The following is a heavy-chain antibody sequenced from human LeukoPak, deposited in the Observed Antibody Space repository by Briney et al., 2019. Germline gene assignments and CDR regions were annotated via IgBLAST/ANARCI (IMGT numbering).Heavy chain of an antibody. Sequence: PSETLSLTCAVYGGSFSGYYWSWIRQPPGKGLEWIGEINHSGSTNYNPSLKSRVTISVDTSKNQFSLKLSSVTAADTAVYYCARAVGDYDFWSGPSLLFQFDYWGQGTLVTVPS. CDR1: GGSFSGYY. D-gene: IGHD3-3*01. CDR3: ARAVGDYDFWSGPSLLFQFDY. J-gene: IGHJ4*02. V-gene: IGHV4-34*01. CDR2: INHSGST.